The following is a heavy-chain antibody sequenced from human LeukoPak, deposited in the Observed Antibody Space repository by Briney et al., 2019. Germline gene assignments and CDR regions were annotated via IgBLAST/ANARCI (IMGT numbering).Heavy chain of an antibody. CDR2: INSDGINP. CDR1: GFTFSSYW. CDR3: ARETELPWLPVY. J-gene: IGHJ4*02. V-gene: IGHV3-74*01. Sequence: PGGSLRLSCAPSGFTFSSYWMQWVRQVPGGGPVCVSRINSDGINPDYEHFVKGRFIVSRDNAKSTMYLQMNSLRDEDTAVYYCARETELPWLPVYWGQGALVTVSS. D-gene: IGHD5-18*01.